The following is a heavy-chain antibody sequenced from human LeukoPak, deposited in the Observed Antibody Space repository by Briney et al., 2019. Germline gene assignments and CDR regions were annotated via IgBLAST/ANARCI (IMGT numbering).Heavy chain of an antibody. V-gene: IGHV3-30*18. CDR3: AKGLLSNSQRRYFDY. CDR2: MSYDGSNK. J-gene: IGHJ4*02. Sequence: PGGSLRLSCAASGFTFSSYGMHWVRQAPGKGLEWVAVMSYDGSNKYCADSVKGRFTISRDNSKNTLYLQMNSMRAEDTAVYYCAKGLLSNSQRRYFDYWGQGTLVTVSS. CDR1: GFTFSSYG. D-gene: IGHD4-11*01.